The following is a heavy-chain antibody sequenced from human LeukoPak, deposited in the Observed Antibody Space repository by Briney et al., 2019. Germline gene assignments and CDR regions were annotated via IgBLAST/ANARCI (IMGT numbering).Heavy chain of an antibody. J-gene: IGHJ6*04. CDR2: ISYDGSNK. V-gene: IGHV3-30*18. Sequence: GGSLRLPCAASGFTFSSYGMHWVRQAPGKGLEGVAVISYDGSNKYYADSVKGRFTISRDNSKNTLYLQMNSLRAEDTAVYYCAKGLVVAATPYYYGMDVWGKGTTVTVSS. CDR3: AKGLVVAATPYYYGMDV. CDR1: GFTFSSYG. D-gene: IGHD2-15*01.